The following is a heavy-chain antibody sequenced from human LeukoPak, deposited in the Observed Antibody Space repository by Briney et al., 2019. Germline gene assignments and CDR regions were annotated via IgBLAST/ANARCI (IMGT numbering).Heavy chain of an antibody. CDR2: IRSKAYGGTT. CDR3: TRDLDITMIIVVPDY. V-gene: IGHV3-49*03. Sequence: GGSLRLSCTASGFTFGDYAMSWFRQAPGKGLEWVGFIRSKAYGGTTEYAASVKGRFTISRDDSKSIAYLQMNSLKTEDTAVYYCTRDLDITMIIVVPDYWGQGTLVTVSS. D-gene: IGHD3-22*01. J-gene: IGHJ4*02. CDR1: GFTFGDYA.